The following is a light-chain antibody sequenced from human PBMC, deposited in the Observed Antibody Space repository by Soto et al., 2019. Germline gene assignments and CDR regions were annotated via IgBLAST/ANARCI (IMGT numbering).Light chain of an antibody. J-gene: IGKJ4*01. CDR3: QQLNSYPHT. V-gene: IGKV1-9*01. CDR2: AAS. Sequence: IQLTQSPSSLSASVGDRVTISCRASQGIVSSLAWYQLKPEKAPKLLIYAASTLQSGVPSRFSGSGSGTDFTLTISSLQPEDFATYFCQQLNSYPHTFGGGTKVDIK. CDR1: QGIVSS.